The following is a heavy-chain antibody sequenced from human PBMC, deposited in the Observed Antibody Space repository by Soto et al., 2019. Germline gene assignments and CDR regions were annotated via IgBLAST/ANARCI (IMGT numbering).Heavy chain of an antibody. CDR3: ARDPDAEYSGNYHTPRSLDS. D-gene: IGHD1-26*01. CDR1: GFTFSSYA. Sequence: GGVLRLSCIGSGFTFSSYAMNLVRQAPGKGLGGVSSISSSSKYIYYTDSVKGRFTISRDNAKNSLYLQMNGLRAEDTALYYCARDPDAEYSGNYHTPRSLDSWGQGTQVTVSS. J-gene: IGHJ4*02. CDR2: ISSSSKYI. V-gene: IGHV3-21*01.